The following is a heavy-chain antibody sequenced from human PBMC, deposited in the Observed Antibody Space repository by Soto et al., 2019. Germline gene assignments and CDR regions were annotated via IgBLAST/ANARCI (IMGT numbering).Heavy chain of an antibody. J-gene: IGHJ4*02. CDR1: GFTLPGYS. CDR2: ISSSSDTI. D-gene: IGHD6-6*01. CDR3: ARSSTFYDY. Sequence: GGSLRLSCAPSGFTLPGYSMNWVRQAPGKGLEWVSYISSSSDTIYYADSVKGRFTISRDNAKNLLYLQMKSLRAEDTAVYYCARSSTFYDYWGQGTTVTVSS. V-gene: IGHV3-48*01.